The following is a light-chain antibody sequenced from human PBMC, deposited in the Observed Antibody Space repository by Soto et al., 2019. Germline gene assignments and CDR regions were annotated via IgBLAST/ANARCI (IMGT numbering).Light chain of an antibody. CDR3: RSYTSSSTLVV. CDR2: EVS. CDR1: SSDVGGYNY. Sequence: QSVLTQPASVSGSPGQSITISCTGTSSDVGGYNYVSWYQQHPGKAPKLLIYEVSNRPSGVSNRISGSKSGNTASLTISGLQAEDEADYYCRSYTSSSTLVVFGTGTKLTVL. V-gene: IGLV2-14*01. J-gene: IGLJ1*01.